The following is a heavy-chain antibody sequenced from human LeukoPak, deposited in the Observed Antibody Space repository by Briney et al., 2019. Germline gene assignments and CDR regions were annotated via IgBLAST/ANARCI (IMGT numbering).Heavy chain of an antibody. D-gene: IGHD5-18*01. Sequence: GGPLRLSCAASGFTFSSYWMSGVPQAPGKGLEGGANIKQEGSEKYYVDSVKGRFTISRDNAQNSLYLQMNSLRAEDTAVYYCARTWIQLWPQAHWGQGTLVTVSS. V-gene: IGHV3-7*01. CDR3: ARTWIQLWPQAH. CDR1: GFTFSSYW. CDR2: IKQEGSEK. J-gene: IGHJ4*02.